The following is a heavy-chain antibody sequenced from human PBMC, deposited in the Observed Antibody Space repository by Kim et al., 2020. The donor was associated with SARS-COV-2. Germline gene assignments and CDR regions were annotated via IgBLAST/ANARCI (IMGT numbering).Heavy chain of an antibody. J-gene: IGHJ6*02. CDR2: ISGSGGST. CDR3: AKEERDYGDYGAYYYYGMDV. Sequence: GGSLRLSCAASGFTFSSYAMSWVRQAPGKGLEWVSAISGSGGSTYYADSVKGRFTISRDNSKNTLYLQMNSLRAEDTAVYYCAKEERDYGDYGAYYYYGMDVWGQGTTVTVSS. V-gene: IGHV3-23*01. D-gene: IGHD4-17*01. CDR1: GFTFSSYA.